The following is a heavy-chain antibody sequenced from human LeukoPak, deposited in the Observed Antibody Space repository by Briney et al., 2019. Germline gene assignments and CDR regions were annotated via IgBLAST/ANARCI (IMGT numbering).Heavy chain of an antibody. CDR3: AKAREGTLYGADTLLYYAMDV. D-gene: IGHD1-1*01. CDR2: ISGSGGST. Sequence: GGSLRLSCAASGFTFSSYAMSWVRQAPGKGLEWVPAISGSGGSTYYADSVKGRFTISRDNSKNTLYLQMNSLRAEDTAVYYCAKAREGTLYGADTLLYYAMDVWGQGTTVSVSS. CDR1: GFTFSSYA. J-gene: IGHJ6*02. V-gene: IGHV3-23*01.